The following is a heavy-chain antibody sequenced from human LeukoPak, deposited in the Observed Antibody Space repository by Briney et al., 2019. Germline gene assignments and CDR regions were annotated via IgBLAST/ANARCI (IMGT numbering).Heavy chain of an antibody. D-gene: IGHD3-22*01. Sequence: GESLRLSCAASGFTFSSYSMNWVRQAPGKGLEWVSSISGSSSYINYADSVKGRFTISRDNAQNSLFLQLNSLRAEDTAVYYCARDITFRRYDSRRGFDYWGQGTLVTVSS. CDR3: ARDITFRRYDSRRGFDY. CDR2: ISGSSSYI. CDR1: GFTFSSYS. J-gene: IGHJ4*02. V-gene: IGHV3-21*01.